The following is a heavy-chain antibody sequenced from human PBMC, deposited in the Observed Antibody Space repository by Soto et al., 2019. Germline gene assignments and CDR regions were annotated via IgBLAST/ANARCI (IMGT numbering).Heavy chain of an antibody. Sequence: GGSLRLSCAASGFTFSSYGMHWVRQAPGKGLEWVSGISGSGVSTYYAASVKGRFTISRDNSKITVYLQMNSLRDEDTAIYYCARDRTFNFYYGMDVWGQGTTVTVSS. CDR2: ISGSGVST. V-gene: IGHV3-23*01. CDR3: ARDRTFNFYYGMDV. J-gene: IGHJ6*02. CDR1: GFTFSSYG.